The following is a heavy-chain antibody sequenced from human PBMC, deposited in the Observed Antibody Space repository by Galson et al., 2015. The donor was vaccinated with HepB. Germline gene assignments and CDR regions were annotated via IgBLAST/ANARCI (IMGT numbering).Heavy chain of an antibody. J-gene: IGHJ4*02. CDR2: INPSGGST. Sequence: SVKVSCKASGYTFTSYYMHWVRQAPGQGLEWMGIINPSGGSTSYAQKFQGRVTITADKSTSTAYMELSSLRSEDTAVYYCATERRPPGFDYWGQGTLVTVSS. D-gene: IGHD1-14*01. CDR1: GYTFTSYY. CDR3: ATERRPPGFDY. V-gene: IGHV1-46*01.